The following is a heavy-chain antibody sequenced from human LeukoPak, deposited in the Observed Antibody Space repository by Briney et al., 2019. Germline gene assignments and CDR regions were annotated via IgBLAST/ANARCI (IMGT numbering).Heavy chain of an antibody. CDR3: ARGGNIAVAGRLNYYMDV. D-gene: IGHD6-19*01. V-gene: IGHV3-23*01. J-gene: IGHJ6*03. CDR2: ISGSRDST. CDR1: GFTFSSYA. Sequence: GGSLRLSCAASGFTFSSYAMSWVRQAPGKGLEWVSAISGSRDSTDYADSVKGRFTISRDNSKNTLYLQMNSLRAEDTAVYYCARGGNIAVAGRLNYYMDVWGKGTTVTVSS.